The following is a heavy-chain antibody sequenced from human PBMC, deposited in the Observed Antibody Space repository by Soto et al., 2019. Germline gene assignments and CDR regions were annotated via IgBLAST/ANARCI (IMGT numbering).Heavy chain of an antibody. J-gene: IGHJ4*02. V-gene: IGHV4-39*07. CDR2: IYYSGST. CDR3: AREAVRYFDWLPYYYFDY. D-gene: IGHD3-9*01. Sequence: PSETLSLTCTVSGGSISSSSYYWGWIRQPPGKGLEWIGYIYYSGSTYYNPSLKSRVTISVDTSKNQFSLRLSSVTAADTAVYYCAREAVRYFDWLPYYYFDYWGQGTLVTVSS. CDR1: GGSISSSSYY.